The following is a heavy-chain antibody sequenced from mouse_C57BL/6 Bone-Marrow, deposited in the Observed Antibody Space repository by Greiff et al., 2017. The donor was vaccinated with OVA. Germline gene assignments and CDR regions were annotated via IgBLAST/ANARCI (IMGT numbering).Heavy chain of an antibody. V-gene: IGHV5-4*01. Sequence: EVMLVESGGGLVKPGGSLKLSCAASGFTFSSYAMSWVRQTPEKRLEWVATISDGGSYTYYPDNVKGRFTISRDNAKNNLYLQMSHLKSEDTAMYYCARDHPIGSYFDYWGQGTTRTVSS. CDR2: ISDGGSYT. CDR1: GFTFSSYA. CDR3: ARDHPIGSYFDY. J-gene: IGHJ2*01. D-gene: IGHD3-1*01.